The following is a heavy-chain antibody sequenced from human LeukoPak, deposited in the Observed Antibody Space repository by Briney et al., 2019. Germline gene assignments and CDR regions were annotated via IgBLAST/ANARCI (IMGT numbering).Heavy chain of an antibody. J-gene: IGHJ3*02. CDR3: ARAGAGYCSGGSCDDAFDI. D-gene: IGHD2-15*01. V-gene: IGHV4-59*01. Sequence: SETLSLTCTVSGGSISSYCWSWIRQPPGKGLEWIGYIYYSGSTNYNPSLKSRVTISVDTSKNQFSLKLSSVTAADTAVYYCARAGAGYCSGGSCDDAFDIWGQGTMVTVSS. CDR1: GGSISSYC. CDR2: IYYSGST.